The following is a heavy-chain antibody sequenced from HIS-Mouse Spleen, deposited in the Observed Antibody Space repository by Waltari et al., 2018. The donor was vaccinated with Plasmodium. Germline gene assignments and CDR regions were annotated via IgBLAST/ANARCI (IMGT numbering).Heavy chain of an antibody. Sequence: EVQLVESGGGLFQPGGSLRLSCAASGFTFSSYWMSWVRQAPWEGRECVGNIKEDGSEKYYVDSVKGRFTISRDNAKNALYLQMNSLRAEDTAVYYCASSWYWYFDLWGRGTLVTVSS. CDR2: IKEDGSEK. V-gene: IGHV3-7*01. D-gene: IGHD6-13*01. CDR1: GFTFSSYW. CDR3: ASSWYWYFDL. J-gene: IGHJ2*01.